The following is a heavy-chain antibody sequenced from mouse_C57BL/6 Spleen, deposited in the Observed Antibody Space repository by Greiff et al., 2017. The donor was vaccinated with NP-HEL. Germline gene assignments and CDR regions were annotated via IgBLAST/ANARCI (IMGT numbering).Heavy chain of an antibody. J-gene: IGHJ4*01. CDR3: AKTLGYYYGSSYEAMDY. CDR2: IWRGGST. D-gene: IGHD1-1*01. CDR1: GFSLTSYG. V-gene: IGHV2-5*01. Sequence: QVQLQQSGPGLVQPSQSLSITCTVSGFSLTSYGVHWVRQSPGKGLEWLGVIWRGGSTDYDAAFMSRLSITKDNSKSQVFFKMNSLQADDTAIYYCAKTLGYYYGSSYEAMDYWGQGTSVTVSS.